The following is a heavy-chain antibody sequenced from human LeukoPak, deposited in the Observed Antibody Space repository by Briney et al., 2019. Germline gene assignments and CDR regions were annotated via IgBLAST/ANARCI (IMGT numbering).Heavy chain of an antibody. CDR2: TNHSGST. D-gene: IGHD4-17*01. J-gene: IGHJ4*02. CDR3: ARHPLTDYVVYY. Sequence: SETLSLTCAVYGGSFSGYYWSWIRQPPGKGLEWIGETNHSGSTNYNPSLKSRVTIFLDTSRNQFSLNLNSVTAADTAEYYCARHPLTDYVVYYWGQGILVTVSS. V-gene: IGHV4-34*01. CDR1: GGSFSGYY.